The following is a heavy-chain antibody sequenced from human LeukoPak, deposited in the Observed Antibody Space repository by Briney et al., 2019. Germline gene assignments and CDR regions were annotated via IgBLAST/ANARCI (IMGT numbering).Heavy chain of an antibody. J-gene: IGHJ4*02. D-gene: IGHD3-22*01. CDR3: ARELNYDSSGYYFDY. CDR2: INPNSGGT. CDR1: GYTFTVYF. Sequence: ASVKVSCKASGYTFTVYFMHWVRQAPGQGLEWMGWINPNSGGTNYGQKFQGRVTMTRDTSISTAYMELSRLRSDDTAVYYCARELNYDSSGYYFDYWGQGTLVTVSS. V-gene: IGHV1-2*02.